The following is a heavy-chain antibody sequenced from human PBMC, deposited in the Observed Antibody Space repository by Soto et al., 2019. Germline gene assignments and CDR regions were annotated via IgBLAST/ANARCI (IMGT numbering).Heavy chain of an antibody. Sequence: EVQLVESGGGLVKPGGSLRLSCAASGFTFSSYSMNWVRQAPGKGLEWVSSISSSSSYIYYADSVKGRFTISRDNAKNSLLLQMNSLRAEDTAVYYCARLGGVVAATGGGYFDYWGQGTLVTVSS. CDR1: GFTFSSYS. J-gene: IGHJ4*02. CDR2: ISSSSSYI. CDR3: ARLGGVVAATGGGYFDY. V-gene: IGHV3-21*01. D-gene: IGHD2-15*01.